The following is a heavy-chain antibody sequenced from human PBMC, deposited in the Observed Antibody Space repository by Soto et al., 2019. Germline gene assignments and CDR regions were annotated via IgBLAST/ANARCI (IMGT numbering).Heavy chain of an antibody. CDR3: ARGKTNYFFDL. Sequence: SETLSLTCVVSGGSISRGHFSWTWIRQPPGKGLEWVGYIYRSGTTYYNPSLKSRVSISLDKSKNQFSLNLTSVTAADTAVYYCARGKTNYFFDLWGQGHLVTVSS. CDR2: IYRSGTT. CDR1: GGSISRGHFS. V-gene: IGHV4-30-2*01. D-gene: IGHD3-10*01. J-gene: IGHJ4*02.